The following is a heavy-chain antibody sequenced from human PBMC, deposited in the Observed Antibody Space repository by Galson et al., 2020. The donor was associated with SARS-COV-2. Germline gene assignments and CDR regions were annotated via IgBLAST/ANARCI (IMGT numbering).Heavy chain of an antibody. D-gene: IGHD2-2*01. Sequence: ETSETLSLTCTVSGGSISSGDYYWSWIRQPPGKGLEWIGYIYYSGSTYYNPSLKSRVTISVDTSKNQFSLKLSSVTAADTAVYYCARDRCSSTTCYENYYYGMDVWGQGTTVTVSS. J-gene: IGHJ6*02. CDR2: IYYSGST. CDR3: ARDRCSSTTCYENYYYGMDV. V-gene: IGHV4-30-4*01. CDR1: GGSISSGDYY.